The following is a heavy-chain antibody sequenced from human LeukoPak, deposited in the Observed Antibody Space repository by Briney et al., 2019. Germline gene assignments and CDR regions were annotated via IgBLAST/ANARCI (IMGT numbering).Heavy chain of an antibody. CDR2: IYSGGST. J-gene: IGHJ3*02. D-gene: IGHD1-26*01. CDR1: GFTVSSNY. CDR3: ARDGSAAIVGATGAFDI. V-gene: IGHV3-53*01. Sequence: GGSLRLSCAASGFTVSSNYMSWVRQAPGKGLEWVSVIYSGGSTYYADSVKGRFTISRDNSKNTLYLQMNSLRAEDTAVYYCARDGSAAIVGATGAFDIWGQGTMVTVSS.